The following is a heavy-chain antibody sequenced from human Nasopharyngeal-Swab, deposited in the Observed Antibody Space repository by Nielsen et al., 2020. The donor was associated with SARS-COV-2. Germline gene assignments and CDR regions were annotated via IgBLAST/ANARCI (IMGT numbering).Heavy chain of an antibody. CDR2: IYYSGST. CDR3: ARGGPGLELFSRLDP. Sequence: WIRQPPGKGLEWIGYIYYSGSTNYNPSLKSRVTISVDTSKNQFSLKLSSVTAADTAVYYCARGGPGLELFSRLDPWGQGTLVTVSS. J-gene: IGHJ5*02. V-gene: IGHV4-59*01. D-gene: IGHD1-7*01.